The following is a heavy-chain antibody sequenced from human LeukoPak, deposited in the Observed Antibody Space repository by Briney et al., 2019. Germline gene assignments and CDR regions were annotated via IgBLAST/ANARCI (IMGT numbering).Heavy chain of an antibody. CDR1: GYTFTGYY. Sequence: ASVKVSCKASGYTFTGYYMHWVRQAPGQGLEWMGWINPNSGSTNYAPKFQGRVTMTRDTSISTAYMELSRLRSDDTAVYYCARDRSSAESPYGMDVWGQGTTVTVSS. V-gene: IGHV1-2*02. J-gene: IGHJ6*02. CDR2: INPNSGST. CDR3: ARDRSSAESPYGMDV. D-gene: IGHD6-6*01.